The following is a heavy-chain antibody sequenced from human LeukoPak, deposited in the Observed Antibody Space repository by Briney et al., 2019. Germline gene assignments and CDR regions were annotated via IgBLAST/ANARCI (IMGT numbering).Heavy chain of an antibody. CDR1: GGSISNSSYY. CDR3: ARSEYVGAFDI. V-gene: IGHV4-39*07. D-gene: IGHD1-26*01. CDR2: IFYSGST. J-gene: IGHJ3*02. Sequence: SETLSLTCTVSGGSISNSSYYWGWIRQPPGKGLEWIASIFYSGSTYYNPSLKSRVTISVDTSKNQFSLKLSSVTAADTAVYYCARSEYVGAFDIWGQGTMVTVSS.